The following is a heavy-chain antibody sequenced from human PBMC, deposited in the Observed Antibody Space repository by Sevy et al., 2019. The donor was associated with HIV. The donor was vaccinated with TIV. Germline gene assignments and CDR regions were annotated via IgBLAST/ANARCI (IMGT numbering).Heavy chain of an antibody. Sequence: GESLKISCKGSGYSFTSYWIGWVRQMPGKGLEWMGIIYPGDSDTRYSPSFQGQVTISADKSISTAYLQWSSLKASDTAMYYCERLRDGYNLDYYYGMDVWGQGTTVTVSS. CDR3: ERLRDGYNLDYYYGMDV. V-gene: IGHV5-51*01. CDR1: GYSFTSYW. D-gene: IGHD5-12*01. CDR2: IYPGDSDT. J-gene: IGHJ6*02.